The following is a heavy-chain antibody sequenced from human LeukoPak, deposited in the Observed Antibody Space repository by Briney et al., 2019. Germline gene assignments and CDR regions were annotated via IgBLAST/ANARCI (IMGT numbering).Heavy chain of an antibody. CDR3: ARGRGKYCTNGVCPARYYFDY. CDR1: GGSISSYY. J-gene: IGHJ4*02. Sequence: PSETLSLTCTVSGGSISSYYWSWIRQPPGKGLEWIGEINHSGSTNYNPSLKSRVTISVDTSKNQFSLKLSSVTAADTAVYYCARGRGKYCTNGVCPARYYFDYWGQGTLVTVSS. CDR2: INHSGST. V-gene: IGHV4-34*01. D-gene: IGHD2-8*01.